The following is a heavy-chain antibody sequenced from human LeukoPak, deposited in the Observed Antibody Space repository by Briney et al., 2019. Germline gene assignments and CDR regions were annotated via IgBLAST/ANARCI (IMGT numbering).Heavy chain of an antibody. J-gene: IGHJ4*02. CDR2: FDPEDGET. CDR3: VKAIGVSCISTSCYSFDN. CDR1: GYTLTELS. Sequence: GASVKVSCKVSGYTLTELSMHWVRQAPGKGLEWMGGFDPEDGETIYAQKFQGRVTMTEDTSTDTAYMELSSLRSEDTAVYYCVKAIGVSCISTSCYSFDNWGQGTLVTVSS. V-gene: IGHV1-24*01. D-gene: IGHD2-2*02.